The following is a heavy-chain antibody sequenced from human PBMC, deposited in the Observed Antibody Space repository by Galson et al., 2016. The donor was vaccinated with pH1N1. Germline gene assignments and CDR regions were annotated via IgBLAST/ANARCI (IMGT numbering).Heavy chain of an antibody. CDR1: GYTFTDNF. Sequence: SVKVSCKASGYTFTDNFIHWVRQTPGQGLEWLGWINPDSGGTNYAQSFNDRVTMTRDTSINTIFMQLSSLRVDDTATYYCAKHASGNYYDPGGYGALDYWGQGTLVTVSS. J-gene: IGHJ4*02. V-gene: IGHV1-2*02. D-gene: IGHD3-22*01. CDR2: INPDSGGT. CDR3: AKHASGNYYDPGGYGALDY.